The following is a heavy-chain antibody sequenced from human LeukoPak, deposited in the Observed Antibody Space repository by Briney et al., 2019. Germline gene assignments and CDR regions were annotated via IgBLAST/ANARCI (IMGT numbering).Heavy chain of an antibody. V-gene: IGHV4-61*02. CDR3: AREAPAGGYYDSSGYRYNWFDP. Sequence: SETLSLTCTVSGGSISSGSYYWSWIRQPAGKGLEWIGRIYTSGSTNYNPSLKSRVTISVDTSKNQFSLKLSSVTAADTAVYYCAREAPAGGYYDSSGYRYNWFDPWGQGTLVIVSS. D-gene: IGHD3-22*01. J-gene: IGHJ5*02. CDR1: GGSISSGSYY. CDR2: IYTSGST.